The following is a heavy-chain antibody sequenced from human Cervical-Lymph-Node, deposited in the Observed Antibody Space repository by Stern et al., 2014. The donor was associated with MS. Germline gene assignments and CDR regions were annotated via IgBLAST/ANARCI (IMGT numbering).Heavy chain of an antibody. Sequence: QVQLQESGPGLVKPSGTLSLTCAVSGGSILRTDWWSWVRQPPGKGLEWIGEVYHSGYANYNPSLKSRVPISGDKSKNQFSLTLPSVTAADTALYYCASRTLTFPYYFDSWGQGTLVTVSS. CDR2: VYHSGYA. V-gene: IGHV4-4*02. CDR3: ASRTLTFPYYFDS. D-gene: IGHD3-9*01. CDR1: GGSILRTDW. J-gene: IGHJ4*02.